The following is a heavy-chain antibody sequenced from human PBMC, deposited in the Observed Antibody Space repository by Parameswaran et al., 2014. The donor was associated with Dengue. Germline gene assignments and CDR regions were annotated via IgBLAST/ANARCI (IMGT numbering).Heavy chain of an antibody. D-gene: IGHD3-22*01. Sequence: RWIRQPPGKGLEWIGYIYYSGSTYYNPSLKSRVTISVDTSKNQFSLKLSSVTAADTAVYYCARASNYDSSAVWDYWGQGTLVTVSS. CDR3: ARASNYDSSAVWDY. J-gene: IGHJ4*02. V-gene: IGHV4-30-4*01. CDR2: IYYSGST.